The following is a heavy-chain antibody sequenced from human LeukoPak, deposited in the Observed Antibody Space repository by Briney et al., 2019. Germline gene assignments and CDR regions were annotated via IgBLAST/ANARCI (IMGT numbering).Heavy chain of an antibody. CDR2: IIGGGTST. Sequence: GGSLRLSCAASGFTFSSYAMSWVRQAPGKGLEWVSAIIGGGTSTYYADSVKGRFTISRDNSKDTLFLQMNSLRAEDTAVYYCAKDRAQQLVLDFWGQGTLVTVSS. J-gene: IGHJ4*02. V-gene: IGHV3-23*01. D-gene: IGHD6-13*01. CDR3: AKDRAQQLVLDF. CDR1: GFTFSSYA.